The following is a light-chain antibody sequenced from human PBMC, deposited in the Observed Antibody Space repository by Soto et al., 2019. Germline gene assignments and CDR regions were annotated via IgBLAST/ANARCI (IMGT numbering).Light chain of an antibody. CDR1: SSDVGAYDY. J-gene: IGLJ1*01. CDR3: ISYTTTSTLYV. CDR2: DVS. V-gene: IGLV2-14*01. Sequence: QSALTQPASVSGSLGQSITISCTGTSSDVGAYDYVSWYQQHPGKAPKLMIYDVSNRPSEVSNRFSGSKSGNTATLTISGLQAENEAEYYCISYTTTSTLYVFGTGTKLTVL.